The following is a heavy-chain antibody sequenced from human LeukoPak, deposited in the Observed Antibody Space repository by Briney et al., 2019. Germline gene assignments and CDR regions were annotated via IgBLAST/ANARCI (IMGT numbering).Heavy chain of an antibody. CDR1: GFTFISYS. Sequence: GGSLRLSCAASGFTFISYSMNWVRQAPGKGLEWVSSISSSSSYIYYADSVKGRFTISRDNVKNSLYLQMNSLRAEDTAVYYCAKASYSSSWAYYYYYYMDVWGKGTTVTISS. V-gene: IGHV3-21*04. D-gene: IGHD6-13*01. CDR3: AKASYSSSWAYYYYYYMDV. CDR2: ISSSSSYI. J-gene: IGHJ6*03.